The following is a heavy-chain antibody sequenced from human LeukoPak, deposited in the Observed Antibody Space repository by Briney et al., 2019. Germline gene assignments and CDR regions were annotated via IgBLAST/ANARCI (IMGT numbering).Heavy chain of an antibody. V-gene: IGHV4-34*01. CDR3: ARGGNSYGYLDY. J-gene: IGHJ4*02. CDR1: GGSFSGYY. D-gene: IGHD5-18*01. CDR2: INHSGST. Sequence: ASETLSLTCAVYGGSFSGYYWSWIRQPPGKGLEWIGEINHSGSTNYNPSLKSRVTISVDTSKNQFSLKVSSVTAADTAVYYCARGGNSYGYLDYWDQGTLVTVSS.